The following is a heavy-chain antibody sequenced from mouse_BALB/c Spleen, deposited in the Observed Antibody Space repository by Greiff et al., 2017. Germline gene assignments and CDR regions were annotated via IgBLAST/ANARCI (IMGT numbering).Heavy chain of an antibody. CDR3: ARDDGNYGYYYAMDY. Sequence: DVKLQESGPGLVKPSQSLSLTCSVTGYSITSGYYWNWIRQFPGNKLEWMGYISYDGSNNYNPSLKNRFSITRDTSKNQFFLKLNSVTTEDTATYYCARDDGNYGYYYAMDYWGQGTSVTVSS. D-gene: IGHD2-1*01. CDR2: ISYDGSN. V-gene: IGHV3-6*02. J-gene: IGHJ4*01. CDR1: GYSITSGYY.